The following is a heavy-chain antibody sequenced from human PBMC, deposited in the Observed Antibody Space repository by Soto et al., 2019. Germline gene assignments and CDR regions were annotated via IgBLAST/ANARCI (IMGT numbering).Heavy chain of an antibody. V-gene: IGHV4-39*01. CDR1: GGSISSSSYY. J-gene: IGHJ6*02. CDR3: ARTDNYYYYYGMDV. Sequence: ETLSLTCTVSGGSISSSSYYWGWIRQPPGKGLEWIGSIYYSGSTYYNPSLKSRVTISVDTSKNQFSLKLSSVTAADTAVYYCARTDNYYYYYGMDVWGQGTTVTVSS. CDR2: IYYSGST. D-gene: IGHD2-15*01.